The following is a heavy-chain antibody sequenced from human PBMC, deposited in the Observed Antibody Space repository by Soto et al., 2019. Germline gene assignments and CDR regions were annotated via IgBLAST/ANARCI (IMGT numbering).Heavy chain of an antibody. D-gene: IGHD6-13*01. CDR1: GFTFSSYA. V-gene: IGHV3-64*01. Sequence: EVQLVESGGGLVQPGGSLRLSCAASGFTFSSYAMHWVRQAPGKGLEYVSAISSNGGSTHYANSVKGRFSISRDNSKNTLYLQIGSLRAEDMAVYYCARLNPIAAAFDYWGQGTLVTVSS. CDR3: ARLNPIAAAFDY. CDR2: ISSNGGST. J-gene: IGHJ4*02.